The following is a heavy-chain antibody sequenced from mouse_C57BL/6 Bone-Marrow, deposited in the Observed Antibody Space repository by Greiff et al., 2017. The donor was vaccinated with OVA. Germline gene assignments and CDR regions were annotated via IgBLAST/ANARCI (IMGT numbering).Heavy chain of an antibody. CDR1: GYTFTDYE. J-gene: IGHJ4*01. Sequence: VQLQQSGAELVRPGASVTLSCKASGYTFTDYEMHWVKPTPVHGLAWIGAIDPETGGTAYNQKFKGKAILTADKSSSTAYMELRSLTSEDSAVYYCTRGYSNYYAMDYWGQGTSVTVSS. CDR2: IDPETGGT. D-gene: IGHD2-5*01. CDR3: TRGYSNYYAMDY. V-gene: IGHV1-15*01.